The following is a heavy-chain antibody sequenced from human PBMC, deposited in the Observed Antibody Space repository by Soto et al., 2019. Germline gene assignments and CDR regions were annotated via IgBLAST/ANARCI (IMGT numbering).Heavy chain of an antibody. Sequence: QVKLVESRGGVVQPGRSLRLSCAASGFIFSNYGMHWVRQAPGKGLEWVAIVSADGSKTYYADSVKGRFTVSRDNSKNTLYLQLNSLTGDDTAVFYCVKEDAIQDNWYFDCWGQGAAVTVSS. V-gene: IGHV3-30*18. CDR3: VKEDAIQDNWYFDC. CDR2: VSADGSKT. CDR1: GFIFSNYG. J-gene: IGHJ4*02. D-gene: IGHD1-1*01.